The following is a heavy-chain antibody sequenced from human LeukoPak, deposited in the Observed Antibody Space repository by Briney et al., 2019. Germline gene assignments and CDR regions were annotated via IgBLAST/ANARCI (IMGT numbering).Heavy chain of an antibody. CDR1: GGSISSSGYS. Sequence: SETLSLTCTISGGSISSSGYSWGWFRQPPGEGLEWIGSISYTGSTYYNPSLKTRVTISTDTSKNQFSLKLSSVTAADTAVYYCARRYIPYGASDYYGMDVWGQGTTVTVSS. J-gene: IGHJ6*02. D-gene: IGHD3-9*01. CDR2: ISYTGST. V-gene: IGHV4-39*07. CDR3: ARRYIPYGASDYYGMDV.